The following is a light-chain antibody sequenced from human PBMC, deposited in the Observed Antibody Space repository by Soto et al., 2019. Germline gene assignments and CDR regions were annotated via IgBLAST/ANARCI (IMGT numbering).Light chain of an antibody. Sequence: QSALTQPASVSGSPGQSITISCSGTSSDLDDYNYISWYQQDPGKAPKLMIYEVSHRLSGVSNRFSGSKSGYTASLTISGLQDEDEADYYCTSSLSNSVVVFGGGTKVTVL. CDR3: TSSLSNSVVV. J-gene: IGLJ2*01. CDR2: EVS. CDR1: SSDLDDYNY. V-gene: IGLV2-14*01.